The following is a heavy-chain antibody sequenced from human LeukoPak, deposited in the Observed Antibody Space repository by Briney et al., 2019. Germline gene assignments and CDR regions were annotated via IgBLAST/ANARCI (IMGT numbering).Heavy chain of an antibody. J-gene: IGHJ4*02. CDR2: IGYDGDIK. Sequence: GGSLRLSCAASGLTFNTYGIHWVRQAPGKGLEGVAFIGYDGDIKFYGDSMKGRITISRDNSKNTVSVEMNSLQPDDTALYYCARDRKAYASGSYYKVLDYWGQGALVTVSS. CDR3: ARDRKAYASGSYYKVLDY. CDR1: GLTFNTYG. D-gene: IGHD3-10*01. V-gene: IGHV3-30*02.